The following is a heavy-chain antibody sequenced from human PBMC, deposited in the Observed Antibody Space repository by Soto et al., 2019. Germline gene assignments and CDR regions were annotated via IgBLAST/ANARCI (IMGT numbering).Heavy chain of an antibody. J-gene: IGHJ4*02. CDR1: GYTFTSYY. V-gene: IGHV1-46*01. CDR2: INPSGGST. Sequence: QVQLVQSGAEVKKPGASVKVSCKASGYTFTSYYMHCVRQAPGQGLEWMGIINPSGGSTSYAQKFQGRVTMTRDTSTSTVYMELSSLRSEDTAVYYCARLSSSWLPFDYWGQGTLVTVSS. D-gene: IGHD6-13*01. CDR3: ARLSSSWLPFDY.